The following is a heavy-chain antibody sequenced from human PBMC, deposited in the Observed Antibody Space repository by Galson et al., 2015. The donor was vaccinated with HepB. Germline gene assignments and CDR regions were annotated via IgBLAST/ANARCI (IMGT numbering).Heavy chain of an antibody. J-gene: IGHJ4*02. Sequence: SLRLSCAASGFSVSSNYMSWVRQAPGKGLEWVSVIYSGGFTYYADSVKGRFTISRDNSKNTLYIQMNSLRAEDTAVYYCGRELYSSGWVDYWGRGTLVTVSS. CDR1: GFSVSSNY. CDR2: IYSGGFT. D-gene: IGHD6-19*01. V-gene: IGHV3-66*01. CDR3: GRELYSSGWVDY.